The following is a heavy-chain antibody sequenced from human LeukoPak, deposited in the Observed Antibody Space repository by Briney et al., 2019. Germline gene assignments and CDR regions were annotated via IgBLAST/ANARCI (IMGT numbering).Heavy chain of an antibody. CDR3: ARDGYSSPYDY. CDR1: GFTFSSYE. V-gene: IGHV3-48*03. D-gene: IGHD6-13*01. J-gene: IGHJ4*02. Sequence: PGGSLRLSCAASGFTFSSYEVNWVRQAPGKGLEWVSYISRSGSTIYYADSVKGRFTISRDNAKNSLYLQMNSLRAEDTAVYYCARDGYSSPYDYWGQGTLVTVSS. CDR2: ISRSGSTI.